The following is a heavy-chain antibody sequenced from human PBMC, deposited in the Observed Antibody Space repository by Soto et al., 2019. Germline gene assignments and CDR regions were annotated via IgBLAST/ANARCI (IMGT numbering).Heavy chain of an antibody. CDR1: GFIIKNYA. Sequence: EVQLLESGGGLVQPGGSLRLSCAASGFIIKNYAMYWVRQAPGKGLQCVSAVSNTGGTYYTDSVKGRFPVSRDISNNMFYLQMNGLRAEDTAVYFCAKRRDASNSHYSDFDSWGQGTLLTVSS. D-gene: IGHD2-15*01. J-gene: IGHJ4*02. V-gene: IGHV3-23*01. CDR2: VSNTGGT. CDR3: AKRRDASNSHYSDFDS.